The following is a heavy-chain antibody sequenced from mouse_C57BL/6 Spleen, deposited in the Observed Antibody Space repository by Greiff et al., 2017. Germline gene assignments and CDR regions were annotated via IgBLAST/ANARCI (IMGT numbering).Heavy chain of an antibody. CDR1: GYTFTRYW. J-gene: IGHJ2*01. CDR3: ARPYDYDEEDY. Sequence: QVQLQPGAELVKPGASVKMSCKASGYTFTRYWITWVKQRPGQGLEWIGDIYPGSGSTNYNEKFKSKATLTVDTSSSTAYMQLSSLTSEDSAVYYCARPYDYDEEDYWGQGTTRTVSS. CDR2: IYPGSGST. V-gene: IGHV1-55*01. D-gene: IGHD2-4*01.